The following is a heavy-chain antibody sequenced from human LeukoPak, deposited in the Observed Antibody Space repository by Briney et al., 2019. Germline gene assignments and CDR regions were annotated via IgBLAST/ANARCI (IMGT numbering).Heavy chain of an antibody. CDR3: ARAISTVAGGGTFDY. CDR2: IYHSGST. CDR1: GYSISSGCY. V-gene: IGHV4-38-2*02. D-gene: IGHD6-19*01. J-gene: IGHJ4*02. Sequence: PSETLSLTCTVSGYSISSGCYWGWIRQPPGKGLGWIGSIYHSGSTYYNPSLKSRVTISVDTSKNQFSLKLSSVTAADTAVYYCARAISTVAGGGTFDYWGQGTLVTVSS.